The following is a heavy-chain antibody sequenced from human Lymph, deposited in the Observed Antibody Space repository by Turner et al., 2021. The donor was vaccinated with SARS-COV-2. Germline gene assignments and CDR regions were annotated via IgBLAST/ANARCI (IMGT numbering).Heavy chain of an antibody. V-gene: IGHV4-39*01. CDR1: AGSLSSSNYF. CDR3: ARQWSGYYPTPGY. Sequence: QLQLQESGPGLAKPSDTPSLTRPVSAGSLSSSNYFWGWIRQPPGKGLEWIGSMYSSGSTYCNPSLKSRVTISVDTSKNQVSLKLGSVTAADTAVYYCARQWSGYYPTPGYWGQGTLVTVTS. D-gene: IGHD3-3*01. J-gene: IGHJ4*02. CDR2: MYSSGST.